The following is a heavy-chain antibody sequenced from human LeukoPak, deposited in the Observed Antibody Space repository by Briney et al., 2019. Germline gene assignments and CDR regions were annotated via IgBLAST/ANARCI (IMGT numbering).Heavy chain of an antibody. CDR3: ARTRVGYGDFYFDY. D-gene: IGHD4-17*01. V-gene: IGHV3-48*01. CDR2: ISSSSTGTM. Sequence: GGSLRPSCATSGFSLSTYSMSWVRQAPGKGLEWISYISSSSTGTMYYADSVKGRFTISRDTAKNSLYLQMNSLRAEDTAVYYCARTRVGYGDFYFDYWGQGTLVTVSS. CDR1: GFSLSTYS. J-gene: IGHJ4*02.